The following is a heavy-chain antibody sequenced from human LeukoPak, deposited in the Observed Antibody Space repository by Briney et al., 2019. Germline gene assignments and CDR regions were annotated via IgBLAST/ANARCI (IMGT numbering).Heavy chain of an antibody. Sequence: GASVTVSCKASGYTFTSYYMHWVRQAPGQGVEWMGWINAGNGNTKYSQKFQGRATITRDTTASTASMELSSLRSEDTAVYYCARVRRGMDTAMDFFDYWGQGTLVTVSS. CDR3: ARVRRGMDTAMDFFDY. CDR2: INAGNGNT. J-gene: IGHJ4*02. V-gene: IGHV1-3*01. CDR1: GYTFTSYY. D-gene: IGHD5-18*01.